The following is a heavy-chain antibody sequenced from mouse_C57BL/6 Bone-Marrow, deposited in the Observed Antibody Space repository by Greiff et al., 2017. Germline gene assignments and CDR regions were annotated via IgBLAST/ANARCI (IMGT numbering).Heavy chain of an antibody. V-gene: IGHV1-42*01. CDR1: GYSFTGYY. CDR2: INPSTGGT. CDR3: ARLYKGTGYGMDY. J-gene: IGHJ4*01. D-gene: IGHD1-3*01. Sequence: EVKLVESGPELVKPGASVKISCKASGYSFTGYYMNWVKQSPEKSLEWIGEINPSTGGTTYNQKFKAKATLTVDKSSSTAYMQRKSLTSEDSAVYYCARLYKGTGYGMDYGGQGTSVTVSS.